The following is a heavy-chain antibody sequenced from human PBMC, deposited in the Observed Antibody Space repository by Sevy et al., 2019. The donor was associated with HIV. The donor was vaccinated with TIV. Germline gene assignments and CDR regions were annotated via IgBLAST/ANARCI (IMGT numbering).Heavy chain of an antibody. CDR1: GGSIRTSY. Sequence: SETLSLTCTVSGGSIRTSYWSGIRQPPWKGLEWIGYIYYSRSTNYNPSLKSRVTISVDTSKNQFSLKLSSVTAADTAVYYCARVPRTRSIAAAALYYFDYWGQGTLVTVSS. D-gene: IGHD6-13*01. CDR2: IYYSRST. CDR3: ARVPRTRSIAAAALYYFDY. J-gene: IGHJ4*02. V-gene: IGHV4-59*01.